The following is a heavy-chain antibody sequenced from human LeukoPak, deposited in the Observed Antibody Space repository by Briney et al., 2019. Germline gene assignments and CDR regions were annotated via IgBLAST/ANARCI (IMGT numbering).Heavy chain of an antibody. J-gene: IGHJ4*02. CDR3: SRENGAFSPFGY. D-gene: IGHD2-8*01. CDR1: GAAISSGDYF. CDR2: IYNSGNT. Sequence: SETLSLTCTVSGAAISSGDYFWSWIRQHPGKGLEWIGYIYNSGNTYYNPSLKSRVTMSIDTSKTHLSLNLTSVTAADTAVYYCSRENGAFSPFGYWGQGTLVTVPS. V-gene: IGHV4-31*03.